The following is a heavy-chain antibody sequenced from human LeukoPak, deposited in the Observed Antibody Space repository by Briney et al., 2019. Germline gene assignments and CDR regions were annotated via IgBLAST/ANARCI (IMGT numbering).Heavy chain of an antibody. CDR1: GYTFTSYG. V-gene: IGHV1-18*01. Sequence: ASVKVSCKASGYTFTSYGISWVRQAPGQGLEWMGWISAYNGNTNYAQKLQGRVTMTTDTSTSTAYMELRSLRSDDTAVYYCARAYYYDSSGSYAFDIWGQGTMVTVSS. CDR2: ISAYNGNT. CDR3: ARAYYYDSSGSYAFDI. J-gene: IGHJ3*02. D-gene: IGHD3-22*01.